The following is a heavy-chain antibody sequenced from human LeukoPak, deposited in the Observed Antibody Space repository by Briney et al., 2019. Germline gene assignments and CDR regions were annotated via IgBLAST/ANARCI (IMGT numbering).Heavy chain of an antibody. Sequence: PGGSLRLSCTAAGFTFGDYAMSWFRQAPGKGLEWVGFIRSKAYGGTTEYAASVKGRFTISRDDSKGIAYLQMNSLKTEDTAVYYCTRYYHGDYSYYYYYYGMDVWGQGTTVTVSS. CDR1: GFTFGDYA. CDR2: IRSKAYGGTT. D-gene: IGHD4-17*01. J-gene: IGHJ6*02. V-gene: IGHV3-49*03. CDR3: TRYYHGDYSYYYYYYGMDV.